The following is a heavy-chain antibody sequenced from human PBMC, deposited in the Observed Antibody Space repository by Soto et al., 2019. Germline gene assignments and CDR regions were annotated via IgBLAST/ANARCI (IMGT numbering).Heavy chain of an antibody. D-gene: IGHD2-2*01. V-gene: IGHV1-3*01. CDR1: GYTFTSYA. CDR2: INAGNGNT. Sequence: GASVKVSCKASGYTFTSYAMHWVRQAPGQRLEWMGWINAGNGNTKYSQKFQGRVTITRDTSAGTAYMELSSLRSEDTAVYYCARGFHCSSTSCYAFDIWGQGTMVTVSS. J-gene: IGHJ3*02. CDR3: ARGFHCSSTSCYAFDI.